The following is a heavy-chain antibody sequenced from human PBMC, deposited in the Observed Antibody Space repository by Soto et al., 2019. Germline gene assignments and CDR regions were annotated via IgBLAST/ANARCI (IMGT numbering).Heavy chain of an antibody. J-gene: IGHJ4*01. CDR3: ARARLGYCSGGSCYPYYFDY. D-gene: IGHD2-15*01. CDR1: GYTFTSYG. CDR2: ISAYNGNT. Sequence: ASVKVSCKASGYTFTSYGISWVRQAPGQGLEWMGWISAYNGNTNYAQKLQGRVTMTTDTSTSTAYMELRSLRSDDTAVYYCARARLGYCSGGSCYPYYFDYWSQGTLVTVSS. V-gene: IGHV1-18*01.